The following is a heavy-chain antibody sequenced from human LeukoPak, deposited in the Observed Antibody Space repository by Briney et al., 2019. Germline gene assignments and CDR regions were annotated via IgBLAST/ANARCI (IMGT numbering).Heavy chain of an antibody. CDR1: GFTFDDYA. V-gene: IGHV3-9*01. CDR2: ISWNSGSI. Sequence: SLRLSCAASGFTFDDYAMHWVRQAPGKGLEWVSGISWNSGSIAYADSVKGRFTISRDNAKNSLYLQMNSLRVEDTALYYCAKDFSSGYDSVYWGQGTLVTVSS. J-gene: IGHJ4*02. CDR3: AKDFSSGYDSVY. D-gene: IGHD5-12*01.